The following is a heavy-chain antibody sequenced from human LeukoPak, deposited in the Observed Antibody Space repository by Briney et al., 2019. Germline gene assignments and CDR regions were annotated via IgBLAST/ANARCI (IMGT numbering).Heavy chain of an antibody. CDR1: DYTFSNYG. CDR3: ARDSPPPHCPTPNSPRGGCFDP. D-gene: IGHD2-8*01. Sequence: ASVKVSCKASDYTFSNYGISWVRQAPGQGLEWMGWINPYNGNTRYAENLQGRVTMTTDTSTSTAYMELRSLRSDDTAIYYCARDSPPPHCPTPNSPRGGCFDPWGQETLVTVSS. V-gene: IGHV1-18*01. J-gene: IGHJ5*02. CDR2: INPYNGNT.